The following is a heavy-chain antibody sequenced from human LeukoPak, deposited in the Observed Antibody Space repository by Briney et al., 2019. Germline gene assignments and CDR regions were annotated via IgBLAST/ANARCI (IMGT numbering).Heavy chain of an antibody. V-gene: IGHV3-53*04. CDR3: VYFDAIMATGDY. J-gene: IGHJ4*02. CDR1: GFTVSSDH. CDR2: LYSGGST. Sequence: PGGSLRLSCAASGFTVSSDHMNWVRQAPGKGLEWVSVLYSGGSTYYADSVKGRFTISRHDSQNTLYLQMNSLRADDTAVYYCVYFDAIMATGDYGGQGTLVTVSS. D-gene: IGHD3-22*01.